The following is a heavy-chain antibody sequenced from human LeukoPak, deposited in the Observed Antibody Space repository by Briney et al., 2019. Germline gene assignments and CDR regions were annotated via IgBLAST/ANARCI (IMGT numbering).Heavy chain of an antibody. D-gene: IGHD6-19*01. V-gene: IGHV1-18*01. Sequence: ASVKVSCKASGDTFTSYGISWVRQAPGQGLEWMGWISAHNGNTNYAQKLQGRVTMTTDTSTSTAYMELRSLRSDDTAVYYCARTPGIAVAGTVPEYYFDYWGQGTLVTVSS. CDR1: GDTFTSYG. CDR2: ISAHNGNT. J-gene: IGHJ4*02. CDR3: ARTPGIAVAGTVPEYYFDY.